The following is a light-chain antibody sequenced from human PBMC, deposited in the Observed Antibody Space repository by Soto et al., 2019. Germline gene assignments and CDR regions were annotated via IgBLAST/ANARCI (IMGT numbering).Light chain of an antibody. CDR2: DAS. J-gene: IGKJ4*01. V-gene: IGKV1-33*01. CDR1: QDITNY. Sequence: DIQMTQSPSSLSASVGDRVIITCQASQDITNYLNWYQQKPGKAPKLLIYDASNLETGVPSRFSGSGSGTDFTFTINSLQPEDIATYYCQQYDNLLTFGGGTKWIS. CDR3: QQYDNLLT.